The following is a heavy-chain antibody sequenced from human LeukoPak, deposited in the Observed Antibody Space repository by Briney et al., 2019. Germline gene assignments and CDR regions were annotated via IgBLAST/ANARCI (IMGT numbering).Heavy chain of an antibody. CDR1: GYTFTGYY. J-gene: IGHJ4*02. Sequence: ASVKVSCKASGYTFTGYYMHWVRQAPGQGLEWMGWINPNSGGTNYAQKFQGRVTMTRDTSISTAYMEMSRLRSDDTAVYYCARVTEWELSFDYWGQGTLVTVSS. CDR3: ARVTEWELSFDY. V-gene: IGHV1-2*02. D-gene: IGHD1-26*01. CDR2: INPNSGGT.